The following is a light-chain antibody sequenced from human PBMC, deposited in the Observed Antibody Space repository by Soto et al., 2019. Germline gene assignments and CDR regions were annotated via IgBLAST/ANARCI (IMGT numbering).Light chain of an antibody. CDR1: LTVGSRY. CDR2: GAS. J-gene: IGKJ1*01. CDR3: QQFGRLPWT. V-gene: IGKV3-20*01. Sequence: IGLTPSPGTLSVSPGERATLSCRASLTVGSRYLAWYQQKPGQAPRLLIYGASNRATGIPDRFSGSGSGTDLTLTISRLEPEDVAVYYCQQFGRLPWTFGQGTKVDIK.